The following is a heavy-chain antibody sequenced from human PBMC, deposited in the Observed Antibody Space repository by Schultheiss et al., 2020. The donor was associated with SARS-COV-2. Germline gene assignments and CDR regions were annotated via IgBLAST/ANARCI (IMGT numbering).Heavy chain of an antibody. CDR2: INHSGST. V-gene: IGHV4-59*01. J-gene: IGHJ5*02. D-gene: IGHD6-13*01. CDR3: ASMLAKAAAGKPDGFDP. Sequence: SQTLSLTCTVSGGSISSYYWSWIRQPPGKGLEWIGEINHSGSTNYNPSLKSRVTISVDTSKNQFSLKLSSVTAADTAVYYCASMLAKAAAGKPDGFDPWGQGTLVTVSS. CDR1: GGSISSYY.